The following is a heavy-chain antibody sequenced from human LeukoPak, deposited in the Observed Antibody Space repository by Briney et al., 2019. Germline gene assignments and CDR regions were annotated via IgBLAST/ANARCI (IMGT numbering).Heavy chain of an antibody. D-gene: IGHD1-1*01. CDR3: ARPFLGGIDAFDI. CDR2: IYYSGST. V-gene: IGHV4-59*08. J-gene: IGHJ3*02. CDR1: GGSISGYY. Sequence: SETLSLTCTVSGGSISGYYWSWIRQPPGKGLEWIGYIYYSGSTNYNPSLKSRVTISVDTSKNQFSLKLSSVTAADTAVYYCARPFLGGIDAFDIWGQGTMVTVSS.